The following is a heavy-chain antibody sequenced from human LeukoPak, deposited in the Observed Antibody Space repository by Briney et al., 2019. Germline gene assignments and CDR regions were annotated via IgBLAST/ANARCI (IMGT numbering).Heavy chain of an antibody. CDR3: ARDWDNLWSGYYV. CDR1: GFTFSSYA. Sequence: PGRSLRLSCAASGFTFSSYAMHWVRQAPGKGLEWVAVISYDGSNKYYADSVKGRFTISRDNSKNTLYQQMNSLRAEDTAVYYCARDWDNLWSGYYVWGQGTLVTVSS. D-gene: IGHD3-3*01. CDR2: ISYDGSNK. V-gene: IGHV3-30-3*01. J-gene: IGHJ4*02.